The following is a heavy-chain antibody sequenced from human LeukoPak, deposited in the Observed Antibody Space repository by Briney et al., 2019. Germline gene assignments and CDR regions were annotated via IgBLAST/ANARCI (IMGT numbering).Heavy chain of an antibody. CDR2: INPNSGGT. CDR3: ARGEIWNPTVPILCAFDI. J-gene: IGHJ3*02. D-gene: IGHD4-17*01. CDR1: GYTFTGYY. V-gene: IGHV1-2*02. Sequence: ASVKVSCKASGYTFTGYYMHWVRQAPGQGLEWMGWINPNSGGTNYAQKFQGRVTMTRDTSISTAYMELSRLRSDGTAVYYCARGEIWNPTVPILCAFDIWGQGTMVTVSS.